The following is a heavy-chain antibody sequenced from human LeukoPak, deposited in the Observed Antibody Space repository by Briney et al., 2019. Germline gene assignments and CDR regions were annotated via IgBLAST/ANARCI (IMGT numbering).Heavy chain of an antibody. CDR1: GYSFTSFW. CDR2: IDPSDSYT. V-gene: IGHV5-10-1*01. D-gene: IGHD3-9*01. CDR3: ARLTPPYYDILTGYYPLAY. Sequence: KPGESLRISCKGSGYSFTSFWISWVRQMPGKGLEWMGSIDPSDSYTNYSPSFQGHVTISADKSNSTAYLQWSSLKASDTAIYYCARLTPPYYDILTGYYPLAYWGQGTPVTVSS. J-gene: IGHJ4*02.